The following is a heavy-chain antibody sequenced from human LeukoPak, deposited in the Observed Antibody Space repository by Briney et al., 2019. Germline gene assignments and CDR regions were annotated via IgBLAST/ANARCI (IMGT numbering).Heavy chain of an antibody. CDR1: GFTFSRHW. Sequence: GGSLRLSCAASGFTFSRHWMSWVRQAPGKGLEWVADIKQGGSETNYEDSVKGRFTISRDNAKNSLYLQMNSLGVEDAAVYYCARDYYDSSAYKGDALDVWGQGTMVTVSS. V-gene: IGHV3-7*05. J-gene: IGHJ3*01. CDR3: ARDYYDSSAYKGDALDV. CDR2: IKQGGSET. D-gene: IGHD3-22*01.